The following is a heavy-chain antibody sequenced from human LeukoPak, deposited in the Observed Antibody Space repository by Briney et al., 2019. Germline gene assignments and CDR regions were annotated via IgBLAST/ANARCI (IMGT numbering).Heavy chain of an antibody. V-gene: IGHV3-20*04. Sequence: GGSLRLSCAASGFTFDDYGMSWVRQAPGKGLEWVSGINWNGGSTGYADSVKGRFTISRDNAKNSLYLQMNSLRAEDTAVYYCARSGAAGKSFHWFDPWGQGTLVTVSS. D-gene: IGHD6-19*01. CDR2: INWNGGST. J-gene: IGHJ5*02. CDR1: GFTFDDYG. CDR3: ARSGAAGKSFHWFDP.